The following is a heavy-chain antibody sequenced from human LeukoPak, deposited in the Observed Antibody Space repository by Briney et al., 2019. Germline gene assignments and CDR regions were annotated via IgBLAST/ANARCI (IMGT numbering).Heavy chain of an antibody. J-gene: IGHJ4*02. CDR3: AREPNGSGSYVTD. CDR1: GYTFTGYY. CDR2: INPSGGST. V-gene: IGHV1-46*01. Sequence: ASVKVSCKASGYTFTGYYMHWVRQAPGQGLEWMGIINPSGGSTSYAQKFQSRVTMTRDTSTSTVYMELSRLRSEDTAVYYCAREPNGSGSYVTDWGQGTLVTVSS. D-gene: IGHD3-10*01.